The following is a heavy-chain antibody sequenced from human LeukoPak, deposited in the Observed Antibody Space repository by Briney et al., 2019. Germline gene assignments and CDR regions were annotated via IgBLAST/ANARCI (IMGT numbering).Heavy chain of an antibody. CDR1: NSSLLSYY. V-gene: IGHV4-59*01. J-gene: IGHJ3*02. Sequence: SETLSLTCTVSNSSLLSYYWSWLRPPPGKGLEWIGYIYYSGTTNYNPSLKSRVTMSVDTSKNQFSLKLSSVTAADTAVYYWARIRVNAFDIWGQGTMVTVSS. CDR2: IYYSGTT. CDR3: ARIRVNAFDI. D-gene: IGHD3-10*01.